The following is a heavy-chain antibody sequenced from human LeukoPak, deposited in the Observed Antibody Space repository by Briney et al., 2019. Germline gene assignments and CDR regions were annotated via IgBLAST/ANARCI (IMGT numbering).Heavy chain of an antibody. V-gene: IGHV3-7*01. Sequence: GGSLRLSCAASGFTFSSYWMTWVRQAPGKGLEWVANIKEDGSEKYYVDSVKGRFTISRDNAKNSLYLQMNSLRAEDTAVYYCARGGWSPLYYCDYWSQGTLVTVSS. CDR1: GFTFSSYW. CDR3: ARGGWSPLYYCDY. D-gene: IGHD6-19*01. CDR2: IKEDGSEK. J-gene: IGHJ4*02.